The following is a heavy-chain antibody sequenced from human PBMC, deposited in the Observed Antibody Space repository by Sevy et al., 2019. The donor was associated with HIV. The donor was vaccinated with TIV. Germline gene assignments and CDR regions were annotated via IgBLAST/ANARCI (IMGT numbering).Heavy chain of an antibody. Sequence: GESLKISCKGSGYNFTSYWIGWVRQMPGKGLEWMGIIYPGDSDTRYIPSFQGQVTISADKSISTAYLQWSSLKASDTAMYYCARFGNTIFGVIRTFDYWGQGTLVTVSS. D-gene: IGHD3-3*01. CDR2: IYPGDSDT. V-gene: IGHV5-51*01. CDR3: ARFGNTIFGVIRTFDY. J-gene: IGHJ4*02. CDR1: GYNFTSYW.